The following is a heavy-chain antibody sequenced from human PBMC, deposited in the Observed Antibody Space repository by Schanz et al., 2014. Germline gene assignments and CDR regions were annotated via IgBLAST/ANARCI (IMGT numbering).Heavy chain of an antibody. CDR2: TSHDGSFT. Sequence: QLVESGGGLVKPGGSLRLSCATSGFNLRRYSMNWVRQAPGGGLEWVSRTSHDGSFTTFADSVKGRFTISRDNARNTLYLQMNSLRAEDTAIYYCATSYSSSSYFYGMDVWGQGTTVTVSS. CDR1: GFNLRRYS. CDR3: ATSYSSSSYFYGMDV. V-gene: IGHV3-21*04. J-gene: IGHJ6*02. D-gene: IGHD6-6*01.